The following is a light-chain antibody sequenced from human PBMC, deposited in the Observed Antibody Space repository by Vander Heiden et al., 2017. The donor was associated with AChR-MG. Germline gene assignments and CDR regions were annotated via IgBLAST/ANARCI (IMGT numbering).Light chain of an antibody. CDR2: GAS. V-gene: IGKV3-20*01. CDR3: QQYGSSPPYT. CDR1: QSVSSNN. Sequence: IVLTQSPGTLSLSPGERATLSCRASQSVSSNNLAWYQQKSGQAPRLLIYGASNRVTGIPSKFSGSGSGTDFTLSVSGLEPEDSAVYYCQQYGSSPPYTYGQGTKLEI. J-gene: IGKJ2*01.